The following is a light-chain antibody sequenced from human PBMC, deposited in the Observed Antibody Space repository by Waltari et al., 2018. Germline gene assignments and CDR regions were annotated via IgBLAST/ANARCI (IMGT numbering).Light chain of an antibody. CDR2: EVS. J-gene: IGKJ3*01. CDR3: MQGVKVPFT. Sequence: DVVMTQTPLSLSVTPGEPASISCRSSQTILPSGGKTYLYWYLQKPGQYPQLLIHEVSNRASGVPDRFSGSGSVTDFTLKISRVEAEDAGIYYCMQGVKVPFTFGPGTKLD. CDR1: QTILPSGGKTY. V-gene: IGKV2D-29*02.